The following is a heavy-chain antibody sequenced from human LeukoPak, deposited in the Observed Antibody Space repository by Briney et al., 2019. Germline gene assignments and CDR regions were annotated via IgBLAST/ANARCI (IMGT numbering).Heavy chain of an antibody. D-gene: IGHD5-24*01. CDR2: IIPIFGTA. V-gene: IGHV1-69*05. CDR1: GGTFSSYA. Sequence: ASVKVSCKASGGTFSSYAISWVRQAPGQGLEWMGGIIPIFGTANYAQKFQGRVTITTDGSTSTAYMELSSLRSEDTAMYYCATGRWLQLGYYYYYMDVWGKGTTVTVSS. CDR3: ATGRWLQLGYYYYYMDV. J-gene: IGHJ6*03.